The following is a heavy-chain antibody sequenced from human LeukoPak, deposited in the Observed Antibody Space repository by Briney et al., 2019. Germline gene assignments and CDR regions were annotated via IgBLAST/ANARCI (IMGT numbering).Heavy chain of an antibody. Sequence: PGGSLRLSCAASGFTFSSYGMSWVRQAPGKGLEWVSAISGSGGSTYYADCVKGRFTISRDNSKNTLYLQMNSLRAEDTAVYYCANWLYYDSSGYTFDYWGQGTLVTVSS. CDR2: ISGSGGST. CDR3: ANWLYYDSSGYTFDY. CDR1: GFTFSSYG. J-gene: IGHJ4*02. V-gene: IGHV3-23*01. D-gene: IGHD3-22*01.